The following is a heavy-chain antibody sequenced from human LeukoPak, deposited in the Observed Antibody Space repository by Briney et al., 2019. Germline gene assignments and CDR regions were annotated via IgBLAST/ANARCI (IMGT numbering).Heavy chain of an antibody. D-gene: IGHD1-1*01. V-gene: IGHV3-74*01. CDR2: INPDGSTT. Sequence: GGSLRLSCAASGFSISTYWIHWVRQAPGKGLVWVSRINPDGSTTYYADSVKGRITISRDNAKNSLYLQMNSLRAEDSAVYYCARYCTFRTCSGTKFDSWGQGTLVTVSS. CDR3: ARYCTFRTCSGTKFDS. CDR1: GFSISTYW. J-gene: IGHJ4*02.